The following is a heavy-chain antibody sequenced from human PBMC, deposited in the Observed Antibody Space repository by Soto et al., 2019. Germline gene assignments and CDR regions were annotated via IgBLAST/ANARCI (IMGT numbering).Heavy chain of an antibody. J-gene: IGHJ2*01. CDR3: AGGTDGSGYSQFWFFDL. CDR1: GGSVNSEHYY. V-gene: IGHV4-61*03. Sequence: PSETLSLTCTVSGGSVNSEHYYWNWIRHPPGKGLEWIGYFYYTGSTNYNPSLESRLTMSVDMSKNHFSLKLSSVTAADTAVYYCAGGTDGSGYSQFWFFDLWGRGTLVTVSS. D-gene: IGHD3-22*01. CDR2: FYYTGST.